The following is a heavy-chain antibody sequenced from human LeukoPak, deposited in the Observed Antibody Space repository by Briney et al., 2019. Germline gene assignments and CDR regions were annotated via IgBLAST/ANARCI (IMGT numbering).Heavy chain of an antibody. V-gene: IGHV4-59*01. D-gene: IGHD6-13*01. J-gene: IGHJ6*03. CDR3: ATALSPGIAAAEDYYYYYMDV. CDR2: IYYSGST. Sequence: SETLSLTCTVSGGSISSYYWSWIRQPPGEGLEWIGYIYYSGSTNYNPSLRSRVTISVDTSKNQFSLRLSSMTPADTAVYYCATALSPGIAAAEDYYYYYMDVWGKGTTVTVSS. CDR1: GGSISSYY.